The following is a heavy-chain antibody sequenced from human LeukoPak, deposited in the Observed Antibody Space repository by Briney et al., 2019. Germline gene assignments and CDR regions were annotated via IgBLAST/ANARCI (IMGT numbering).Heavy chain of an antibody. D-gene: IGHD1-26*01. J-gene: IGHJ4*02. CDR1: GGSITSGAYS. CDR2: IYNNGST. V-gene: IGHV4-30-4*07. CDR3: ARDGRFPPEVLPRYFDY. Sequence: PSQTLSLTCAVSGGSITSGAYSWSWLRQPPGKRLESIGYIYNNGSTYYNPSLKSRPTISVDTSRNQFSLRLSSVTAADTAVYYCARDGRFPPEVLPRYFDYWGQGTLVTVSS.